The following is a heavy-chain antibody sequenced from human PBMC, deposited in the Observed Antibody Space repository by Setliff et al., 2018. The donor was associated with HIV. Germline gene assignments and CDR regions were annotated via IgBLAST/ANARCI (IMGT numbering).Heavy chain of an antibody. Sequence: SETLSLTCIVSGGSLTSYYWSWIRQAPGKGLEWIGYAFYSGTTNYNPSLKSRVTISVDTSKRQFSLKLSSVTAADTAVYYCAREERKAPAGSGYYYYGMDVWGQGTMVTVSS. J-gene: IGHJ6*02. D-gene: IGHD6-13*01. CDR1: GGSLTSYY. V-gene: IGHV4-59*12. CDR3: AREERKAPAGSGYYYYGMDV. CDR2: AFYSGTT.